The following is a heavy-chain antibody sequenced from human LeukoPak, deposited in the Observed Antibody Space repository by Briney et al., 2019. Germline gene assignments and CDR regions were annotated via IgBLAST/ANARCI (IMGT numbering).Heavy chain of an antibody. CDR1: GFTFSSYA. CDR2: ISGSGGST. CDR3: AKGYYYDSSGYPEF. J-gene: IGHJ4*02. D-gene: IGHD3-22*01. V-gene: IGHV3-23*01. Sequence: GGSLRLSCAASGFTFSSYAMSWVRQAPGKGLEWVSAISGSGGSTYYADSVKCRFTISRDNSKNTLYLQMNSLRAEDTAVYYCAKGYYYDSSGYPEFWGQGTLVTVPS.